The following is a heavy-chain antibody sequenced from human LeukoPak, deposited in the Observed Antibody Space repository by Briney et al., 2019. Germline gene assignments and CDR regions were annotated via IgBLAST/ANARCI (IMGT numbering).Heavy chain of an antibody. Sequence: GGSLRLSCAASGFTFRTYSVNWVRQAPGKGLEWVSAISGSGGSTYYADSVKGRFTISRDNSKNTLYLQMNSLRAEDTAVYYCAKECRTVTHFDYWGQGTLVTVSS. CDR2: ISGSGGST. J-gene: IGHJ4*02. CDR3: AKECRTVTHFDY. CDR1: GFTFRTYS. V-gene: IGHV3-23*01. D-gene: IGHD4-17*01.